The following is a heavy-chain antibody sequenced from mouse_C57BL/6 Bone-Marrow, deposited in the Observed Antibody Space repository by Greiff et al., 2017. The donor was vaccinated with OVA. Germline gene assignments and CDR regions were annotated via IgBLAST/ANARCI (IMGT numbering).Heavy chain of an antibody. J-gene: IGHJ1*03. CDR1: GYTFTSYW. CDR3: ARRYYGSSWYFDV. V-gene: IGHV1-55*01. Sequence: VQLQQPGAELVKPGASVKMSCKASGYTFTSYWITWVKQRPGQGLEWIGDIYPGSGSTNYNEKFKSKATLTVDTSSSTAYMQLSSLTCEDSAVYYCARRYYGSSWYFDVWGTGTTVTVSS. CDR2: IYPGSGST. D-gene: IGHD1-1*01.